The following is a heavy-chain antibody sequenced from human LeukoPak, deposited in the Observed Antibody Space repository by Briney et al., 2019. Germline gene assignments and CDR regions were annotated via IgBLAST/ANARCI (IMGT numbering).Heavy chain of an antibody. D-gene: IGHD2-15*01. CDR1: GFTFSSYS. CDR2: ISSSSSYI. CDR3: ASHVVVVAAMVY. J-gene: IGHJ4*02. Sequence: GGSLRLSCAASGFTFSSYSMNWVRQAPGKGLEWVSSISSSSSYIYYADSVKGQFTISRDNAKNSLYLQMNSLRAEDTAVYYCASHVVVVAAMVYWGQGTLVTVSS. V-gene: IGHV3-21*01.